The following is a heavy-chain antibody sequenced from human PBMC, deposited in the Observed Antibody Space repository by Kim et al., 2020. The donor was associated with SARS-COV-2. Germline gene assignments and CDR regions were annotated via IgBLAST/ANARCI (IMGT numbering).Heavy chain of an antibody. Sequence: SVKVSCKASGGTFSSYAISWVRQAPGQGLEWMGRIIPILGIANYAQKFQGRVTITADKSTSTAYMELSSLRSEDTAVYYCARDDLELRIAAFDIWGQGTMVTVSS. CDR2: IIPILGIA. J-gene: IGHJ3*02. D-gene: IGHD1-7*01. V-gene: IGHV1-69*04. CDR3: ARDDLELRIAAFDI. CDR1: GGTFSSYA.